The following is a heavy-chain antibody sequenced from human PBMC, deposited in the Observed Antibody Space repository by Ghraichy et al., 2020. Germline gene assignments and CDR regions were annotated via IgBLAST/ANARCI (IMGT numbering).Heavy chain of an antibody. V-gene: IGHV4-59*11. CDR3: ARGGYGASGVDY. CDR2: IYYSGST. J-gene: IGHJ4*02. Sequence: SETLSLTCTVSGGSIGGHYWSWIRQPPGKGLEWIGYIYYSGSTLYNPSLKSRVTMSVDTSKNQFSLKVNSVTAADAAVYFCARGGYGASGVDYWGQGTLVTVSS. D-gene: IGHD4-17*01. CDR1: GGSIGGHY.